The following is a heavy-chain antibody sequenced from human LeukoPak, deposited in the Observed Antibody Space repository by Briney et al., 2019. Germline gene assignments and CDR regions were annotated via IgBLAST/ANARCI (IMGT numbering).Heavy chain of an antibody. V-gene: IGHV1-46*03. CDR3: ARGSSGYAPIDF. D-gene: IGHD5-12*01. CDR2: INPSGGST. J-gene: IGHJ4*02. Sequence: ASVKVSCKASGYTFTSYYMHWVRQAPGQGLEWMGIINPSGGSTNYAQKFQGRVTMTRDTYTSTVYMELSSLRSEDTAVYYCARGSSGYAPIDFWGQGTLVTVSS. CDR1: GYTFTSYY.